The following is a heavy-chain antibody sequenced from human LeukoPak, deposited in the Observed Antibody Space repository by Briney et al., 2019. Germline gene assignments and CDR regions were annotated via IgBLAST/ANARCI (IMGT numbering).Heavy chain of an antibody. CDR3: ARNLGPFDV. Sequence: SETLSLTCTVSGGSISRYYWSWIRQPPGKGLEWIGHIYYTGGTNYNPSLKSRVTISVDTSKNQFSLKLSSVTAADTAVYYCARNLGPFDVRGHGTMVTVSS. CDR2: IYYTGGT. CDR1: GGSISRYY. V-gene: IGHV4-59*08. D-gene: IGHD3-16*01. J-gene: IGHJ3*01.